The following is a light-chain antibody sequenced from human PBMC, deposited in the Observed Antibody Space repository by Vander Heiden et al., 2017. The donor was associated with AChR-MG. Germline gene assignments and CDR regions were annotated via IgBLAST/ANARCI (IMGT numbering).Light chain of an antibody. Sequence: EIVMTQSPATLSVSPGESATLSCRASQSVSSNLAWYQQKPGQAPRLLIYGASTRATGIPARCSGSGSGTEFTLTISSLQSEDFAVYYCQQYNNWPLTTFGQGTRLEI. CDR3: QQYNNWPLTT. CDR2: GAS. V-gene: IGKV3-15*01. J-gene: IGKJ5*01. CDR1: QSVSSN.